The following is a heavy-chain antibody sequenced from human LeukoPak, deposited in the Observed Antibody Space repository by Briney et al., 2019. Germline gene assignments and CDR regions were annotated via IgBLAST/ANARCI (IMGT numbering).Heavy chain of an antibody. CDR1: GYTFTSYG. CDR3: ARGEHIVVVTATQSGTTFDY. CDR2: ISAYNGNT. D-gene: IGHD2-21*02. V-gene: IGHV1-18*01. J-gene: IGHJ4*02. Sequence: ASVKVSCKASGYTFTSYGISWVRQAPGQGLESMGWISAYNGNTNYAQKLQGRVTMTTDTSTSTAYMELRSLRSDDTAVYYCARGEHIVVVTATQSGTTFDYWGQGTLVTVSS.